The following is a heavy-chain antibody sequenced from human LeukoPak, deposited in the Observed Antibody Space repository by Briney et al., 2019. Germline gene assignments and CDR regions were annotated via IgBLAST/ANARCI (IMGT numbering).Heavy chain of an antibody. CDR3: ARRLLTVGDGFDV. D-gene: IGHD4-23*01. Sequence: SGPTLVNPTQTLTLTCTFSGFSFDTSGMSLNWIRQTPGMALECLARNDCYDDKYYFTSIKARLNIFKVTSKRQVVLTMTNAGPVDTGTYFCARRLLTVGDGFDVWGQGTRVTVSS. CDR2: NDCYDDK. V-gene: IGHV2-70*11. J-gene: IGHJ3*01. CDR1: GFSFDTSGMS.